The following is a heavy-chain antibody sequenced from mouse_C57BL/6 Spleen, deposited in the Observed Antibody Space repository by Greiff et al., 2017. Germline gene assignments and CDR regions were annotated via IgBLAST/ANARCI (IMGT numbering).Heavy chain of an antibody. J-gene: IGHJ2*01. CDR2: IDPSDSET. V-gene: IGHV1-52*01. D-gene: IGHD1-1*01. Sequence: VQLQQPGAELVRPGSSVKLSCKASGYTFTSYWMHWVKQRPIQGLEWIGNIDPSDSETHYNQKFKDKATLTVDKSSSTAYMQLSSLTSEDSAVYYCARSSHYYGSSYVEDYWGQGTTLTVSS. CDR3: ARSSHYYGSSYVEDY. CDR1: GYTFTSYW.